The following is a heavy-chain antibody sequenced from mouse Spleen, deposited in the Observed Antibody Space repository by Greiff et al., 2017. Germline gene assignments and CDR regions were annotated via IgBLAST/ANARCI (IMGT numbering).Heavy chain of an antibody. V-gene: IGHV1-64*01. CDR3: ARGEVRRDPFAY. J-gene: IGHJ3*01. Sequence: QVQLQQPGAELVKPGASVKLSCKASGYTFTSYWMHWVKQRPGQGLEWIGMIHPNSGSTNYNEKFKSKATLTVDKSSSTAYMQLSSLTSEDSAVYYCARGEVRRDPFAYWGQGTLVTVSA. CDR2: IHPNSGST. CDR1: GYTFTSYW. D-gene: IGHD2-14*01.